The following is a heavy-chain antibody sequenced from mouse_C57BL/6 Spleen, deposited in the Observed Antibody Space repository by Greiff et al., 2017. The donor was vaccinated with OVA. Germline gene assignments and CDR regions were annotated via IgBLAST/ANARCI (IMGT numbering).Heavy chain of an antibody. CDR2: IHPNSGST. CDR3: AREDYYGPFAY. CDR1: GYTFTSYW. Sequence: VQLQQPGAELVKPGASVKLSCKASGYTFTSYWMHWVKQRPGQGLEWIGIIHPNSGSTNYNEKFKSKATLTVDKSSSTAYMQLSSLTSEDSAVYYCAREDYYGPFAYWGQGTLVTVSA. V-gene: IGHV1-64*01. J-gene: IGHJ3*01. D-gene: IGHD1-1*01.